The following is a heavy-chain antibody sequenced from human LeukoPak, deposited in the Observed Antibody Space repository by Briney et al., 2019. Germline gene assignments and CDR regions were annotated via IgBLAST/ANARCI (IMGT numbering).Heavy chain of an antibody. Sequence: SETLSLTCTVSGGSISSSSYYWGWIRQPPGKGLEWIGSIYHSGSTYYNPSLKSRVTISLDKSKNLFSLRLTSVTAADTAVYYCVKAAVAVDYWGQGTLVTVSS. CDR2: IYHSGST. CDR1: GGSISSSSYY. J-gene: IGHJ4*02. CDR3: VKAAVAVDY. V-gene: IGHV4-39*07. D-gene: IGHD6-19*01.